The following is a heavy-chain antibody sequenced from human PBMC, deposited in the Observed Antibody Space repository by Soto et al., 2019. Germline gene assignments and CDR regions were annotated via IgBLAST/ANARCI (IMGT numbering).Heavy chain of an antibody. CDR3: VKDDGGYPSTAPL. CDR1: GITISNYP. V-gene: IGHV3-23*01. Sequence: EVQLLESGGGLVQPGGSLRLSCAASGITISNYPMSWVRQAPGKGLDWVSGISGSGDRTYYADSAKGRFTSSKDISKNSLSLQLDSLGVEDTAVYFCVKDDGGYPSTAPLWGQGTLVTVSS. CDR2: ISGSGDRT. J-gene: IGHJ4*02. D-gene: IGHD3-22*01.